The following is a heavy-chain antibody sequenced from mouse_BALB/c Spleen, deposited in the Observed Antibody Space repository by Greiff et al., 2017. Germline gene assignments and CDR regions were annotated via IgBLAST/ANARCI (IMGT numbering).Heavy chain of an antibody. CDR3: ARGGWLKGAMDY. V-gene: IGHV1-82*01. CDR2: IYPGDGDT. Sequence: QVQLQQSGPELVKPGASVKISCKASGYAFSSSWMNWVKQRPGQGLEWIGRIYPGDGDTNYNGKFKGKATLTADKSSSTAYMQLSSLTSVDSAVYFCARGGWLKGAMDYWGQGTSVTVSS. CDR1: GYAFSSSW. D-gene: IGHD1-1*02. J-gene: IGHJ4*01.